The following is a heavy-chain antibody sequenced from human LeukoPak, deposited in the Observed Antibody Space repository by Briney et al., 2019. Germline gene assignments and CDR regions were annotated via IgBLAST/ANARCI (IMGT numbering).Heavy chain of an antibody. CDR2: ISSGSGTI. CDR3: ARDCELGINWNPFDY. J-gene: IGHJ4*02. Sequence: PGGSLRLSCAASGFTFSSYSMNWVRQAPGKGLEYVSYISSGSGTIYYADSVKGRFTISRDNAKNSLYLQMNSLRAEDSAVYYCARDCELGINWNPFDYWGQGTLVTVSS. CDR1: GFTFSSYS. D-gene: IGHD1-20*01. V-gene: IGHV3-48*04.